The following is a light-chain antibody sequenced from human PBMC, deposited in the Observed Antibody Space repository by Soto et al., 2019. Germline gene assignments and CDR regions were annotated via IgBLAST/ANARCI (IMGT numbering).Light chain of an antibody. J-gene: IGLJ1*01. CDR2: DVS. V-gene: IGLV2-14*01. CDR3: SSYTSSSTRV. CDR1: GSDVGGYNY. Sequence: QSVLTQPASVSGCPGQSITISCTRTGSDVGGYNYVSWYQQHPGKAPKLMIYDVSNRPSGVSDRFSGSKSGNTASLTISGLQAEDEADYYCSSYTSSSTRVFGTGNKLTVL.